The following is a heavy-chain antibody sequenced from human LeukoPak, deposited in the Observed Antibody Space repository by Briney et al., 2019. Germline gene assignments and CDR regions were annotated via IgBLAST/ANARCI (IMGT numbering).Heavy chain of an antibody. CDR2: IYYSGST. CDR3: ARASYCGGDCSIPPDY. V-gene: IGHV4-59*01. D-gene: IGHD2-21*02. Sequence: SETLSLTCTVSGGSISSYYWSWIRQPPGKGLEWIGYIYYSGSTNYNPSLKSRVTISVDTSKNQFSLKLSSVTAADTAVYHCARASYCGGDCSIPPDYWGQGTLVTVSS. J-gene: IGHJ4*02. CDR1: GGSISSYY.